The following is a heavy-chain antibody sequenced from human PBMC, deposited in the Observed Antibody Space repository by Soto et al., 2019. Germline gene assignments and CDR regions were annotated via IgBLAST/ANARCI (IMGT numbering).Heavy chain of an antibody. Sequence: LALTCTVSGGSISSSSYYWGWIRQPPGKGLEWSGSIYYSGSTYYNPSLKSRVTISVETSKNQFSLKLSSVTAADTAVYYCARQYSSGWQYYFDYWGQRTLVTVSP. V-gene: IGHV4-39*01. D-gene: IGHD6-19*01. J-gene: IGHJ4*02. CDR3: ARQYSSGWQYYFDY. CDR2: IYYSGST. CDR1: GGSISSSSYY.